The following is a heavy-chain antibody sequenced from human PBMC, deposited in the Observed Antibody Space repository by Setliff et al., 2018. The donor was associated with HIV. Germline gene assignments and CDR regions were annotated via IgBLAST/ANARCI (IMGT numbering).Heavy chain of an antibody. CDR3: ARDDVGYCSGGSCYHLFDTFDI. CDR2: ISSYNDNT. CDR1: GYSFTNYG. D-gene: IGHD2-15*01. Sequence: ASVKVSCKASGYSFTNYGISWVRQAPGQGLEWMGWISSYNDNTNYALNLQGRVTMTTDTSTSTAYMELRSLRSDDTAVYYCARDDVGYCSGGSCYHLFDTFDIWG. V-gene: IGHV1-18*01. J-gene: IGHJ3*02.